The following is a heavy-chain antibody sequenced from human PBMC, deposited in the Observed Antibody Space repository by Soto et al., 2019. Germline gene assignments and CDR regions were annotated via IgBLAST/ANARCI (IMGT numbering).Heavy chain of an antibody. CDR3: ARGEILYDSSGYPHFDY. Sequence: HPGGSLRLSCAASGFTFSSYGMHWVRQAPGKGLEWVAVIWYDGSNKYYADSVKGRFTISRDNSKNTLYLQMNSLRAEDTAVYYCARGEILYDSSGYPHFDYWGQGTLVTVSS. CDR2: IWYDGSNK. CDR1: GFTFSSYG. V-gene: IGHV3-33*01. D-gene: IGHD3-22*01. J-gene: IGHJ4*02.